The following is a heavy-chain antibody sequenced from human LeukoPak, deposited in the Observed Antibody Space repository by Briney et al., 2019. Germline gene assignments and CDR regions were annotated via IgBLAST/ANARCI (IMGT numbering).Heavy chain of an antibody. CDR2: IFYSPST. CDR3: ARGRTSGGYPHFDS. Sequence: PSETLSLTCTVSGGSIDSYYWTWIRQPPGKGREWIAYIFYSPSTNYNPSLKTRTAISVDTSKNQFSLKLRSVTAADMAVYYCARGRTSGGYPHFDSWGQGIQVTVSS. J-gene: IGHJ4*02. D-gene: IGHD6-19*01. CDR1: GGSIDSYY. V-gene: IGHV4-59*01.